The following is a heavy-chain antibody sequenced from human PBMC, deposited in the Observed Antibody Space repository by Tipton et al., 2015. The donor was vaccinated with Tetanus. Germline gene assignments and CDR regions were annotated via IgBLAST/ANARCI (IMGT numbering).Heavy chain of an antibody. J-gene: IGHJ6*02. CDR1: GGSISSYY. Sequence: TLSLTCTVSGGSISSYYWSWIRQPPGKGLEWIGYIYHSGSTNYNPSLKSRVTISVDTSKNQFSLKLSSVTAADTAVYYCARDNMVRGVGMDVWGQGTTVTVSS. V-gene: IGHV4-59*01. CDR2: IYHSGST. D-gene: IGHD3-10*01. CDR3: ARDNMVRGVGMDV.